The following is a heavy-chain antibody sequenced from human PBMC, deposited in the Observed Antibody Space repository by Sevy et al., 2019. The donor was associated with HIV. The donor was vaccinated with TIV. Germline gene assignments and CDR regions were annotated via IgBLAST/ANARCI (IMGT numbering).Heavy chain of an antibody. J-gene: IGHJ6*02. CDR2: MSGSGGGT. V-gene: IGHV3-23*01. Sequence: GGSLRLSCAASGFTFRKYAMSWVRQAPGKGLEWVSSMSGSGGGTYYADALKDRFTISRDNSQNTLSLQMDSLRVDDTAIYYCARHVDSLRVVQFYGVDVWGQGTTVTVSS. D-gene: IGHD5-12*01. CDR1: GFTFRKYA. CDR3: ARHVDSLRVVQFYGVDV.